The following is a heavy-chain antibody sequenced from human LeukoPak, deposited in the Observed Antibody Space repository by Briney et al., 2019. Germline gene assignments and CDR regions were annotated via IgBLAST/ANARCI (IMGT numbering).Heavy chain of an antibody. CDR1: GFDFGGYA. CDR2: ISGGSEDT. Sequence: GGSLRLSCTASGFDFGGYAMSWVRQAPGKGLEWVSAISGGSEDTYYAGSVKGRFTISRDNSKSTLYLQMNSLRAEDTTVYYCARTIAQYSNSWLYFYYGLDVWGQGTTVTV. CDR3: ARTIAQYSNSWLYFYYGLDV. V-gene: IGHV3-23*01. J-gene: IGHJ6*02. D-gene: IGHD6-13*01.